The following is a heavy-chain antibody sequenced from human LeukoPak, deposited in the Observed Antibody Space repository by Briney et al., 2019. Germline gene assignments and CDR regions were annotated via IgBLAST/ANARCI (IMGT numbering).Heavy chain of an antibody. CDR2: SSPTTGGT. Sequence: ASVKVSCKASCYTFTSYGINWVRQAPGQGPEWMGWSSPTTGGTRYPQKFGGRVTKTTDTSTTTAYMELTSLESADSAVYYCAREWRDCDGGCVTGHFDFWGQGTRVTVSS. D-gene: IGHD2-21*01. CDR3: AREWRDCDGGCVTGHFDF. CDR1: CYTFTSYG. V-gene: IGHV1-18*01. J-gene: IGHJ4*02.